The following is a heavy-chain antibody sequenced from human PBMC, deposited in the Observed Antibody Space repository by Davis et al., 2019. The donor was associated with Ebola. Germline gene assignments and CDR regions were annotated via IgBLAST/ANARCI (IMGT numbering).Heavy chain of an antibody. CDR3: AREIGVDWPRGMDV. Sequence: GGSLRLSCAASGFIFGSYEMNWVRQAPGKGLEWVSSISSSSSYIYYADSVKGRFTISRDNANNSLSLKMNSLRAEDTAVYYCAREIGVDWPRGMDVWGQGTTVTVSS. D-gene: IGHD3/OR15-3a*01. J-gene: IGHJ6*02. V-gene: IGHV3-21*01. CDR2: ISSSSSYI. CDR1: GFIFGSYE.